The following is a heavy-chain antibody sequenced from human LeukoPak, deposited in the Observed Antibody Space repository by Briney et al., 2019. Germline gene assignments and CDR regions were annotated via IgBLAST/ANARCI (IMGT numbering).Heavy chain of an antibody. D-gene: IGHD6-6*01. CDR3: ARRSVPGRPGY. J-gene: IGHJ4*02. V-gene: IGHV3-66*04. CDR1: GFTVSDNE. Sequence: PGGSLRLFCAASGFTVSDNEIKWVRQAPGKGLEWVSLIYADGTTHYTDSVKGRFSISRDNSGNTVYLQMNSLRGEDTAVYYCARRSVPGRPGYWGQGTLVTVSS. CDR2: IYADGTT.